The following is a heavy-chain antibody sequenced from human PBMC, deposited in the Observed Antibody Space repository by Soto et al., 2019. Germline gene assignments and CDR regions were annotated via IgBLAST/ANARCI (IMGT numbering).Heavy chain of an antibody. D-gene: IGHD5-18*01. CDR3: AREVDTSMGNEASDI. J-gene: IGHJ3*02. V-gene: IGHV3-21*01. CDR2: ISSSSSYI. CDR1: GFTFSSYS. Sequence: GGSLRLSCAARGFTFSSYSMSWVRQAPGKGLEWVSSISSSSSYIYYADSMRGRFTISRDNAKNSLYLQMNSLRDEDTAVYYCAREVDTSMGNEASDIWGQGTMVTV.